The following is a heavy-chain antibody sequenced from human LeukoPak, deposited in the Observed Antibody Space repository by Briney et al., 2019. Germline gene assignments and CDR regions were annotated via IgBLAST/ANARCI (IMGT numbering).Heavy chain of an antibody. CDR1: GFTFSTYA. V-gene: IGHV3-7*01. CDR3: ARETRYSGYEGQLDY. J-gene: IGHJ4*02. Sequence: GGSLRLSCAASGFTFSTYAMHWVRQAPGKGLEWVANIKQDGSEKYYVDSVKGRFTISRDNAKNSLYLQMNSLRAEDTAVYYCARETRYSGYEGQLDYWGQGTLVTVSS. D-gene: IGHD5-12*01. CDR2: IKQDGSEK.